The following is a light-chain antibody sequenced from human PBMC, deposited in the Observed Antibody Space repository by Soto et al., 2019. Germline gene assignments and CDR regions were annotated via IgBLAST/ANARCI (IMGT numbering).Light chain of an antibody. CDR1: QNINMW. V-gene: IGKV1-5*01. J-gene: IGKJ1*01. CDR3: QHYSLYSPWT. Sequence: DIQMTQSPSTLSASVGDRVTITCRASQNINMWLAWYQQKPGKAPKLLIYDASRLQSGVPSRFGGSGSGTDFTLIITSLLPDDCATYYCQHYSLYSPWTFGQGTKVEI. CDR2: DAS.